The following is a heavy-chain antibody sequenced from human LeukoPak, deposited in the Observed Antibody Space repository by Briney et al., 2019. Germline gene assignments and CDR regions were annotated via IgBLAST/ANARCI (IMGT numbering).Heavy chain of an antibody. D-gene: IGHD2-15*01. Sequence: GGSLRLSCAASGFTVSSNYMSWDRQAPGKGLEWVSVIYSGGSTYYGDSVKGRFTISRDNSKNTLYLQMNSLRAEDTAVYYCAREYCSGGSCPRSDAFDIWGQGTMVTVSS. CDR2: IYSGGST. CDR3: AREYCSGGSCPRSDAFDI. V-gene: IGHV3-66*01. CDR1: GFTVSSNY. J-gene: IGHJ3*02.